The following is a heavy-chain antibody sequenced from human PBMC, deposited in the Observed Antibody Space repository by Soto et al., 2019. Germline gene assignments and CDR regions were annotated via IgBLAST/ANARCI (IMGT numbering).Heavy chain of an antibody. CDR3: AKRGGDYDSRYHYYMDV. J-gene: IGHJ6*03. D-gene: IGHD3-16*01. Sequence: EVQVLESGGGLVQPGGSLSLSCAASGFTFSSYAMNWVRQSPGKGLEWVGSIRGSGSSAYYPDSVEGRFTISRDTSKNTLYIQMNSLRAEDTAVYYCAKRGGDYDSRYHYYMDVWGKGTTVTVSS. V-gene: IGHV3-23*01. CDR1: GFTFSSYA. CDR2: IRGSGSSA.